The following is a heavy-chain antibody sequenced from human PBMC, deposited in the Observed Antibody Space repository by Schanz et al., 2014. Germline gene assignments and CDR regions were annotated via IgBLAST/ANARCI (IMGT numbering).Heavy chain of an antibody. D-gene: IGHD2-21*01. CDR2: LTEGGGGT. CDR3: AKSKSQLPLFDY. V-gene: IGHV3-23*01. Sequence: EVQLLESGGGLAQPGGSLRLACAASGFNFNTYAMSWVRQAPGKGLEWVSGLTEGGGGTYYTDAVKGRFTISRDSSKNTLYLQMNSPRADDTAVYYCAKSKSQLPLFDYWGQGTLVAVSS. CDR1: GFNFNTYA. J-gene: IGHJ4*02.